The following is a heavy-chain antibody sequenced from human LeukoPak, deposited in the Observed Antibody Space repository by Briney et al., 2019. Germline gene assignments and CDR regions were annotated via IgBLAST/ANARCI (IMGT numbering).Heavy chain of an antibody. CDR3: AATKWYYYDSSGYSFIDWDY. J-gene: IGHJ4*02. D-gene: IGHD3-22*01. CDR1: GYTLTELS. V-gene: IGHV1-24*01. CDR2: FDPEDGET. Sequence: ASVKVPCKVSGYTLTELSMHWVRQAPGKGLEWMGGFDPEDGETIYAQKFQGRVTMTEDTSTDTAYMELSSLRSEDTAVYYCAATKWYYYDSSGYSFIDWDYWGQGTLVTVSS.